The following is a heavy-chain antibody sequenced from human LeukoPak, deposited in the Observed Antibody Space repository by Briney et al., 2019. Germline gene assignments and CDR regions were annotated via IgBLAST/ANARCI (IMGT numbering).Heavy chain of an antibody. CDR1: GGSISSSSYY. V-gene: IGHV4-39*07. CDR3: ARTGMITFGGPFEVEDY. CDR2: IYYSGST. Sequence: SETLSLTCTVSGGSISSSSYYWGWIRQPPGKGLEWIGSIYYSGSTYYNPSLKSRVTISVDTSKNQFSLKLSSVTAADTAVYYCARTGMITFGGPFEVEDYWGQGTLVTVSS. D-gene: IGHD3-16*01. J-gene: IGHJ4*02.